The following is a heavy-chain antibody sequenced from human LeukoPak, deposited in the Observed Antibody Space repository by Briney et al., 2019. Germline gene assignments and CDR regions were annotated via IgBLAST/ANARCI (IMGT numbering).Heavy chain of an antibody. Sequence: SETLSLTCTVSGGSVNGSNYNCVWIRQPPGMGLEWIATIYHSGYTYYNPSLKSRVTTSVDTSKNQFFLNLDSVTVADTALYYCVRRMATGRFDPWGQGTLVTVSS. CDR2: IYHSGYT. J-gene: IGHJ5*02. CDR1: GGSVNGSNYN. V-gene: IGHV4-39*01. CDR3: VRRMATGRFDP. D-gene: IGHD2-8*01.